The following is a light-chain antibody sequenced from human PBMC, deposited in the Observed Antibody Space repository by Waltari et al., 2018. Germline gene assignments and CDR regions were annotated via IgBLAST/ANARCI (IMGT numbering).Light chain of an antibody. CDR1: QSVSNS. V-gene: IGKV3-11*01. J-gene: IGKJ4*01. CDR2: DAS. Sequence: EIVLTQSPATLYLSPGERANRSCRASQSVSNSLAWYQQRPGQAPRLLIYDASKRATGIPARFSGSGSGTDFSLTISSLEPEDFAVYYCQQRSDWLTFGGGTRVEI. CDR3: QQRSDWLT.